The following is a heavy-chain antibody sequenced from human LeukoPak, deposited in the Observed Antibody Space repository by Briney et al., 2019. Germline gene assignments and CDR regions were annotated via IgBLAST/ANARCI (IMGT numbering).Heavy chain of an antibody. CDR3: AKELGYCSTSRCYGEGGLDS. CDR2: IRYDGSDE. Sequence: GGSLRLSGAASGLTFSTYGMHWVRQAPGKGLEWAAFIRYDGSDEKYADSVKGRFTISRDSPKNTLYLQMNSLSPEDTAVYYCAKELGYCSTSRCYGEGGLDSWGQGTLVTVSS. D-gene: IGHD2-15*01. V-gene: IGHV3-30*02. J-gene: IGHJ5*01. CDR1: GLTFSTYG.